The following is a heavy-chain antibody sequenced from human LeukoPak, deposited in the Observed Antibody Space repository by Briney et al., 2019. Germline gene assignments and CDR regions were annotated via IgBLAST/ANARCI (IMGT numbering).Heavy chain of an antibody. CDR1: GGTFGSYA. CDR2: IIPIFGTA. CDR3: ARSPGYSSSWLPFDY. V-gene: IGHV1-69*01. D-gene: IGHD6-13*01. Sequence: SVKVSFKASGGTFGSYAISWVRQAPGQGLEWMGGIIPIFGTANYAQKFQGRVTITADESTSTAYMELSSLRSEDTAVYYCARSPGYSSSWLPFDYWGQGTLVTVSS. J-gene: IGHJ4*02.